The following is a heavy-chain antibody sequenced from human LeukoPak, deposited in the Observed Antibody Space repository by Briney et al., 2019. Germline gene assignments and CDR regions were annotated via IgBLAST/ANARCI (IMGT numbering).Heavy chain of an antibody. CDR3: AGSGYSGHDLNY. J-gene: IGHJ4*02. CDR2: IYYSGNT. D-gene: IGHD5-12*01. CDR1: GDSISSGGYY. Sequence: SETLSLACTVSGDSISSGGYYWSWIRQHPGKGLEWIGYIYYSGNTYYNPSLKSRVTISVDTSKNQFSLKVTSVTAADTAVYYCAGSGYSGHDLNYWGQGTMFTVSS. V-gene: IGHV4-31*03.